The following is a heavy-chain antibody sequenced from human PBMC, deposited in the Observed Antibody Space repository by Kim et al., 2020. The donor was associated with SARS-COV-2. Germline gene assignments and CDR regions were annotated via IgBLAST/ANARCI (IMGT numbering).Heavy chain of an antibody. D-gene: IGHD3-9*01. CDR3: AREYDILTGLDV. J-gene: IGHJ6*02. CDR2: INPNSGGT. V-gene: IGHV1-2*05. Sequence: ASVKVSCKTSGYTFTGYYMHWVRQAPGQGLEWMGRINPNSGGTNYAQKFQGRANMTRDTSISTAYMELSRLRSDDTVVYYCAREYDILTGLDVWGQGTTV. CDR1: GYTFTGYY.